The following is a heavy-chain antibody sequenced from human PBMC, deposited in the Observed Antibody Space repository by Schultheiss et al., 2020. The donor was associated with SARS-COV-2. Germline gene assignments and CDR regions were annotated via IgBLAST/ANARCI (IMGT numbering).Heavy chain of an antibody. CDR2: IKQDATER. CDR3: ATNDGDCFSTSCYPKYFDY. D-gene: IGHD2-2*01. J-gene: IGHJ4*02. V-gene: IGHV3-7*05. Sequence: GESLKISCAASKFTFSTYWMAWVRQAPGKGLEWVANIKQDATERYYVDSVKGRFTISRDNAKNSVYLQMNSLRAEDTAVYYCATNDGDCFSTSCYPKYFDYWGQGTLVTRLL. CDR1: KFTFSTYW.